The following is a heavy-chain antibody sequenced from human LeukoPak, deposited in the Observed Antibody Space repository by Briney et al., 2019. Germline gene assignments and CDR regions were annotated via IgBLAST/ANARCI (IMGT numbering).Heavy chain of an antibody. V-gene: IGHV1-24*01. CDR3: ATWSIAVAGTFDY. D-gene: IGHD6-19*01. Sequence: ASVTVSCKVSGYTLTELSMHWVRQAPGKGLEWMGGFDPEDGETIYAQKFQGRVTMTEDTSTDTAYMELSSLRSEDTAVYYCATWSIAVAGTFDYWGQGTLVTVSS. J-gene: IGHJ4*02. CDR1: GYTLTELS. CDR2: FDPEDGET.